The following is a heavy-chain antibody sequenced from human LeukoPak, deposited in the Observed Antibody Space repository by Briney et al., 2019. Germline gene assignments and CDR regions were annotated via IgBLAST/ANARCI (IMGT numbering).Heavy chain of an antibody. D-gene: IGHD1-14*01. J-gene: IGHJ4*02. CDR2: ISSSSSYI. CDR1: GFTFSSYS. Sequence: GFLRLSCAASGFTFSSYSMNWVRQAPGKGLEWVSSISSSSSYIYYADSVKGRFTISRDNAKNSLYLQMNSLRAEDTAVYYRARDLSNRYFDYWGQGTLVTVSS. V-gene: IGHV3-21*01. CDR3: ARDLSNRYFDY.